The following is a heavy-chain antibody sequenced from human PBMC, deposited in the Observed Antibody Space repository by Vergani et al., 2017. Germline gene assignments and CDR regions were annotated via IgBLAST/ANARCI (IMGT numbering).Heavy chain of an antibody. CDR2: ISGSGGST. CDR1: GFTFSSYA. Sequence: EVQLLESGGGLVQPGGSLRLSCAASGFTFSSYAMSWVRQAPGKGLEWVSAISGSGGSTYYADSVKGRFTISRDNSQNALYLQMNSLRAEDTAVYYCAKDCSSTSCYAMDVWGQGTTVTVSS. J-gene: IGHJ6*02. V-gene: IGHV3-23*01. CDR3: AKDCSSTSCYAMDV. D-gene: IGHD2-2*01.